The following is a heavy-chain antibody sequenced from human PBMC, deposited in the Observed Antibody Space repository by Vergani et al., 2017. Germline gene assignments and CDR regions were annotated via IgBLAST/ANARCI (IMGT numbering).Heavy chain of an antibody. CDR2: ISSSSSTI. CDR3: ARDLRYDYSGMDV. Sequence: EVQLVESGGGLVQPGGSLRLSCAASGFTFSSYSMNWVRQAPGKGLEWVSYISSSSSTIYYADSVKGLFTISRDNAKNSLYLQMNSLRAEDTAVYYCARDLRYDYSGMDVWGQGTTVTVSS. CDR1: GFTFSSYS. V-gene: IGHV3-48*04. D-gene: IGHD3-16*01. J-gene: IGHJ6*02.